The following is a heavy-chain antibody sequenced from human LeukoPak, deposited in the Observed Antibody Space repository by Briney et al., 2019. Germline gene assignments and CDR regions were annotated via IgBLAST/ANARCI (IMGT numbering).Heavy chain of an antibody. J-gene: IGHJ4*02. D-gene: IGHD6-13*01. CDR3: ARVWGIAAAGYYFDY. CDR2: IYYSGST. Sequence: SETLSLTCTVSGGSISSYYWSWIRQPPGKGLEWIGYIYYSGSTNYNPSLKSRVTISVDTSKNQFSLKLSSVTAADTAVYYCARVWGIAAAGYYFDYWGQGTLVTVSS. V-gene: IGHV4-59*01. CDR1: GGSISSYY.